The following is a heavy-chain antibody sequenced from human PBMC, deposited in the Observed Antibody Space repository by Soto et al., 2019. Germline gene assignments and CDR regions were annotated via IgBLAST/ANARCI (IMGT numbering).Heavy chain of an antibody. CDR1: GYTFTSYD. CDR2: MNPNSGNT. CDR3: ARDYGSGSYYEPNPNFDY. D-gene: IGHD3-10*01. Sequence: ASVKVSCKASGYTFTSYDINWVRQATGQGLEWMGWMNPNSGNTGYAQKFQGRVTMTRNTSISTAYMELSSLRSEDTAVYYCARDYGSGSYYEPNPNFDYWGQGTLVTVSS. V-gene: IGHV1-8*01. J-gene: IGHJ4*02.